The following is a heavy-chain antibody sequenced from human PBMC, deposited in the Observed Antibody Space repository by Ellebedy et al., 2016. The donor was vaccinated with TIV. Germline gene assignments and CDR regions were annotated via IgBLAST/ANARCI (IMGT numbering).Heavy chain of an antibody. CDR2: IKQDGSEK. D-gene: IGHD3-3*01. J-gene: IGHJ4*02. V-gene: IGHV3-7*01. CDR3: ARGRASG. CDR1: GFTFSSYW. Sequence: GESLKISXAASGFTFSSYWMSWVRQTPGKGLEWVANIKQDGSEKYYVDSVKGRFTISRDNAKNSLYLQMNSLRAEDTAVYYCARGRASGWGQGTLVTVSS.